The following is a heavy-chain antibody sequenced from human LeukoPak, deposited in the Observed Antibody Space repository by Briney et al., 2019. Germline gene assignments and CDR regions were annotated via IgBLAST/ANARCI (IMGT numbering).Heavy chain of an antibody. V-gene: IGHV3-20*04. CDR2: INWNGGST. D-gene: IGHD3-16*01. CDR3: ARVLGYAFDM. Sequence: GGSLRLSCAASGFTFDDFGMSLVRQAPGKGLEWVSDINWNGGSTGYADSVKGRFTISRDNAKNSLYLQMNSLRVEDTALYYCARVLGYAFDMWGQGTMVTVSS. J-gene: IGHJ3*02. CDR1: GFTFDDFG.